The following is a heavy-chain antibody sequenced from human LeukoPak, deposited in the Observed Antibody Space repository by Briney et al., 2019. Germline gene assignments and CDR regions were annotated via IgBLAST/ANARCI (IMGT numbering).Heavy chain of an antibody. CDR3: ARDFGYDFWSGYPNWFDP. CDR1: GGSISSYY. J-gene: IGHJ5*02. V-gene: IGHV4-4*07. Sequence: PSETLSLTCTVSGGSISSYYWSWIRQPAGKGLEWIGRIYTSGSTNYNPSLKSRVTMSVDTSKNQFSLKLSSVTAADTAVYYCARDFGYDFWSGYPNWFDPWGQGTLVTVSS. CDR2: IYTSGST. D-gene: IGHD3-3*01.